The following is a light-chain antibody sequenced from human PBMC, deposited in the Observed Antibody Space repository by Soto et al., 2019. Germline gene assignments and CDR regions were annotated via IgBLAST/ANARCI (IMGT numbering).Light chain of an antibody. Sequence: EVVLTQSPGTLSLSPGERATLSCRASQSVSSGYLAWYQQKPGQAPRLLIYGASSRATGIPGRFSGSGSGTDFTLNISRLEPEDFAVYYCQQYGSSPRTFGQGTNVEIK. CDR3: QQYGSSPRT. CDR2: GAS. J-gene: IGKJ1*01. V-gene: IGKV3-20*01. CDR1: QSVSSGY.